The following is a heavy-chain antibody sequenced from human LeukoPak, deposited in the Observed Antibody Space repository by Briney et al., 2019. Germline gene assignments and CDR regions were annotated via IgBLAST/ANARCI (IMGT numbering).Heavy chain of an antibody. CDR1: GGSISSSSYY. D-gene: IGHD2-15*01. V-gene: IGHV4-39*07. CDR3: WLQRMVAAYFDS. CDR2: IHDSGST. J-gene: IGHJ4*02. Sequence: SETLSLTCSVSGGSISSSSYYWGWSRQPPGKGLEWSGSIHDSGSTYYNQTLKSRLTISVDTSNNPFSLQLSSLTAADTAVYYCWLQRMVAAYFDSWGQGTLVTVSS.